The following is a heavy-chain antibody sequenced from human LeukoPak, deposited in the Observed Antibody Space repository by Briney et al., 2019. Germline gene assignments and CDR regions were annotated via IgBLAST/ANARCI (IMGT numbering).Heavy chain of an antibody. Sequence: SETLSLTCTVSGDSIGYYYWSWIRQPPGKGLEWIGYIYYTGSTDYNPSLKSRVTISIDTSKNQFSLKLSSVTAADTAVYYCAPGYSSGWYRGRGYWFDPWGQGTLVTVSS. D-gene: IGHD6-19*01. J-gene: IGHJ5*02. CDR3: APGYSSGWYRGRGYWFDP. CDR2: IYYTGST. CDR1: GDSIGYYY. V-gene: IGHV4-59*12.